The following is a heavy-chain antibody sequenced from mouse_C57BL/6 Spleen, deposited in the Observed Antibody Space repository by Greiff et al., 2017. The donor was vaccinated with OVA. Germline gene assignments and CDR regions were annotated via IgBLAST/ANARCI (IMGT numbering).Heavy chain of an antibody. CDR3: AREGYYGSSLWYFDV. J-gene: IGHJ1*03. V-gene: IGHV5-4*01. CDR2: ISDGGSYT. D-gene: IGHD1-1*01. CDR1: GFTFSSYA. Sequence: EVMLVESGGGLVKPGGSLKLSCAASGFTFSSYAMSWVRQTPEKRLEWVATISDGGSYTYYPANVTGRFTISRDNAKNNLYLQMSHLKSEDTAMYYCAREGYYGSSLWYFDVWGTGTTVTVSS.